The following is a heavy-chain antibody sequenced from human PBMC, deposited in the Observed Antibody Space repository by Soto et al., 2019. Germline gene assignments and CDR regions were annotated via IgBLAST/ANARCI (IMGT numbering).Heavy chain of an antibody. Sequence: QITLNESGPTQVKPRQTLTLTCTFSGFSLTTSGVDVGWIRQSPGKAPEWLALIYWDDDKRYSPSLKSRLTINKDTSKNQVVLTMADLDPADTATYYCAHRVLRTVFGLVTTTAIYFDFWGQGPPVALSS. CDR1: GFSLTTSGVD. CDR3: AHRVLRTVFGLVTTTAIYFDF. CDR2: IYWDDDK. J-gene: IGHJ4*02. V-gene: IGHV2-5*02. D-gene: IGHD3-3*01.